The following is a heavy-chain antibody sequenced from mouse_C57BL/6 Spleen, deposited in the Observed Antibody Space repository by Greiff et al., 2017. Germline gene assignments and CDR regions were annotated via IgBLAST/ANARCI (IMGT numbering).Heavy chain of an antibody. CDR1: GYTFTDYY. CDR2: IYPGSGNT. Sequence: QVQLQQSGAELVRPGASVKLSCKASGYTFTDYYINWVKQRPGQGLEWIARIYPGSGNTYYNEKFKGKATLTAEKSSSTAYMQLSSLTSEDSAVYFCARGFITTVVGYYFDHWGQGTTLTVSS. V-gene: IGHV1-76*01. CDR3: ARGFITTVVGYYFDH. J-gene: IGHJ2*01. D-gene: IGHD1-1*01.